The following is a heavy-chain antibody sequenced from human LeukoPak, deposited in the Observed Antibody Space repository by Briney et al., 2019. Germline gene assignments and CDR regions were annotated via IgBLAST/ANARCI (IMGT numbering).Heavy chain of an antibody. Sequence: SETLSLTCTVSSASISSSRYYWGWIRQSPGKGLEWLGSIYYSWSTYYNPSLKSRVTISVDTSKNQVSLNLTSVTAADTAVYYCARAVEMSTIHPGFDFWGQRALVTVSS. CDR1: SASISSSRYY. CDR3: ARAVEMSTIHPGFDF. CDR2: IYYSWST. V-gene: IGHV4-39*01. D-gene: IGHD5-24*01. J-gene: IGHJ4*02.